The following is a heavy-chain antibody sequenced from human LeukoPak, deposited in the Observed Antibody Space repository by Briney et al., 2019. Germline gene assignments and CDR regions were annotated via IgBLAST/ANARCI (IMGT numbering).Heavy chain of an antibody. V-gene: IGHV3-23*01. CDR3: AKALRRYCSSTSCYRPDY. CDR2: ISGSGGST. D-gene: IGHD2-2*01. Sequence: GGSLRLSCAASGFIFSSYAMSWVRQAPGKGLEWVSAISGSGGSTYYADSVKGRFTISRDNSKNTLYLQMNSLRAEDTAVYYCAKALRRYCSSTSCYRPDYWGQGTLVTVSS. J-gene: IGHJ4*02. CDR1: GFIFSSYA.